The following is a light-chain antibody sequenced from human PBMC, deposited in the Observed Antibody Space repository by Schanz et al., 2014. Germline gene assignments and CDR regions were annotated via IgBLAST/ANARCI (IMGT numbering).Light chain of an antibody. Sequence: QSALTQPASVSGSPGQSITISCTGTTSDLGSYNYVSWYQQHPGKAPKLIIYDVSNRPSGVSYRFSGSKSGNTASLTISGLQAEDEADYYCSSYTTSSTLVFGTGTKLTVL. CDR3: SSYTTSSTLV. V-gene: IGLV2-14*03. CDR1: TSDLGSYNY. J-gene: IGLJ1*01. CDR2: DVS.